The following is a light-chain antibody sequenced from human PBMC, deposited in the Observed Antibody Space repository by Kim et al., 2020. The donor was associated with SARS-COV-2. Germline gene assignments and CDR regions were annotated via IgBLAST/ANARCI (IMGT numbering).Light chain of an antibody. CDR1: ENIGSW. Sequence: DIQMTQSPSTMSASVGDRVTITCRASENIGSWLAWYQQKPGRAPKLLIYKASTLESGVPSRFSGTGSGTEFTLTISSLQPDDFATYYCQHYSSLPYTFGQGTKLEI. V-gene: IGKV1-5*03. CDR2: KAS. J-gene: IGKJ2*01. CDR3: QHYSSLPYT.